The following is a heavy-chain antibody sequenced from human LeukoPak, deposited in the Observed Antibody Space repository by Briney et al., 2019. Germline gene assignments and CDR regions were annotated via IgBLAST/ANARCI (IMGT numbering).Heavy chain of an antibody. D-gene: IGHD6-19*01. J-gene: IGHJ4*02. CDR1: GFTFSSYS. CDR2: ISSSSSYI. V-gene: IGHV3-21*01. Sequence: PGGSLRLSCAASGFTFSSYSMNWVRQAPGKGLEWVSSISSSSSYIYYADSVKGRFTISRDNAKNSLYLQMNSLRAEDTAVYYCARLVSAGSLLAGEFDYWGQGTLVTVSS. CDR3: ARLVSAGSLLAGEFDY.